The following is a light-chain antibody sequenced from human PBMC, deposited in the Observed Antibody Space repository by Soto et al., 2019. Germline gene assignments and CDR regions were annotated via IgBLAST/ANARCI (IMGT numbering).Light chain of an antibody. J-gene: IGKJ4*01. CDR3: QQRTDWLT. CDR1: QSVSSS. V-gene: IGKV3-11*01. Sequence: EILLTQSPATLSLSPGERATLSCRASQSVSSSLAWYQQRPGQAPRLLIYDASNRATGIPARFSGSGSGTDFTLTICSLEPEDFAVYFCQQRTDWLTFGGGTKVEI. CDR2: DAS.